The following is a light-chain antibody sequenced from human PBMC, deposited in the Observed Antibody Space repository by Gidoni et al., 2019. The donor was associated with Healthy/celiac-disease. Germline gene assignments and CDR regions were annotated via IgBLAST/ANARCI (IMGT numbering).Light chain of an antibody. Sequence: DIQMTPSPSSLSASVGDRVTITCLASQSISSYLNWYQQKPGKAPKLLIYAASSLQSGVPSRFSGSGSGTDFTLTISSLQPEDFATYYCQQSYSTLTFGGGTKVEIK. J-gene: IGKJ4*01. CDR1: QSISSY. CDR3: QQSYSTLT. V-gene: IGKV1-39*01. CDR2: AAS.